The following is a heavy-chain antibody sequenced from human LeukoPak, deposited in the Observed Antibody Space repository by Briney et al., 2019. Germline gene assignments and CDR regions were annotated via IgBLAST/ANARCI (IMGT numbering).Heavy chain of an antibody. V-gene: IGHV3-74*01. CDR3: ARGPTHGDYVNY. CDR1: GFTFSSYW. J-gene: IGHJ4*02. D-gene: IGHD4-17*01. CDR2: INSVGSST. Sequence: PGGSLRLSCAASGFTFSSYWMHWVRQAPGKGLVWVSRINSVGSSTSYADSVKGRFTISRDNAKNTLYLQMNSLRAEDTAVYYCARGPTHGDYVNYWGQGTLVTVSS.